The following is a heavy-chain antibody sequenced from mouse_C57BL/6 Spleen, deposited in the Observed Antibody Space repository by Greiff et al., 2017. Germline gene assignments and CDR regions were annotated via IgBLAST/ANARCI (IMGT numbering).Heavy chain of an antibody. Sequence: VQLQQSGPELVKPGASVKISCKASGYTFTDYYMNWVKQSHGKSLEWIGDINPNNGGTSYNQKFKGKAKLTVDKSSSTAYMELRSLTSEDSAVYYCAEDDCDRDYWGQGTSVTVSS. J-gene: IGHJ4*01. CDR2: INPNNGGT. CDR1: GYTFTDYY. V-gene: IGHV1-26*01. CDR3: AEDDCDRDY. D-gene: IGHD2-4*01.